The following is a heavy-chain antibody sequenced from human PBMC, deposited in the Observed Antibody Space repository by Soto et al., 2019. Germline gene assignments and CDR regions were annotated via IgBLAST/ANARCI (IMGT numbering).Heavy chain of an antibody. CDR1: GFTFTSSA. CDR2: VVVGSGNT. Sequence: SVKVSCKASGFTFTSSAVQWVRQARGQRLEWIGWVVVGSGNTNYAQKFQERVTITRDMSTSTAYMELSSLRSEDTAVYYCAAGYCSSTSCYRPYYYYGMDVWGQGTTVTVSS. V-gene: IGHV1-58*01. D-gene: IGHD2-2*02. CDR3: AAGYCSSTSCYRPYYYYGMDV. J-gene: IGHJ6*02.